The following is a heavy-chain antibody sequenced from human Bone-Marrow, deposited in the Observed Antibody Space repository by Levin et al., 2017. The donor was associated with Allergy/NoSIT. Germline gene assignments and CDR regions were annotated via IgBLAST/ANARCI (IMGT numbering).Heavy chain of an antibody. Sequence: ASVKVSCKASGYTFTSYAMNWVRQAPGQGLEWMGWINTNTGNPTYAQGFTGRFVFSLDTSVSTAYLQICSLKAEDTAVYYCARGFPYYDFWSGYPHDYWGQGTLVTVSS. V-gene: IGHV7-4-1*01. D-gene: IGHD3-3*01. CDR3: ARGFPYYDFWSGYPHDY. CDR2: INTNTGNP. CDR1: GYTFTSYA. J-gene: IGHJ4*02.